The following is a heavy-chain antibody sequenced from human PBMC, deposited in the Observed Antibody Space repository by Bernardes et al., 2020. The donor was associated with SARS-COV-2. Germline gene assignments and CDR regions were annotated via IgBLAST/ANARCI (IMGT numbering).Heavy chain of an antibody. CDR2: VHYSGST. CDR3: ARLEGAMGDRYYYYYGMDA. D-gene: IGHD1-26*01. J-gene: IGHJ6*02. CDR1: GGSISGHNDY. Sequence: SETLSLTCTVSGGSISGHNDYWGWIRQPPGKGLEWLGYVHYSGSTNYNQSLKSRVTISVDTSKSQFSLKLSSVTAADTAVYYCARLEGAMGDRYYYYYGMDAWGQGTTVTGSS. V-gene: IGHV4-39*01.